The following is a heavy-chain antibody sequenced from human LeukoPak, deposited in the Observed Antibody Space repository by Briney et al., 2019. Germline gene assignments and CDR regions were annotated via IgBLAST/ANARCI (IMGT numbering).Heavy chain of an antibody. Sequence: SEALSLTCTVSGGSISGSNYYWGWIRQPPGKGLEWIGSMFYSGSTYYNPSFKSRVTISGDTSKNLFSLKLSSVTAADTAVYYCATGRNLEAYEIWGQGTMVTVSS. V-gene: IGHV4-39*01. D-gene: IGHD4-23*01. CDR3: ATGRNLEAYEI. J-gene: IGHJ3*02. CDR2: MFYSGST. CDR1: GGSISGSNYY.